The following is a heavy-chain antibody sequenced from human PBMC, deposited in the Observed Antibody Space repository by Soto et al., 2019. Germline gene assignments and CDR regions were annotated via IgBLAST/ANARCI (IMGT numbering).Heavy chain of an antibody. J-gene: IGHJ3*02. Sequence: GGSLRLSCAASGFTFSSYAMHWVRQAPGKGLEWVAVISYDGSNKYYADSVKGRFTISRDNSKNTLYLQMNSLRAEDTAVYYCASTTGTTGAFDILGQGTMVTVSS. D-gene: IGHD1-1*01. CDR2: ISYDGSNK. V-gene: IGHV3-30-3*01. CDR1: GFTFSSYA. CDR3: ASTTGTTGAFDI.